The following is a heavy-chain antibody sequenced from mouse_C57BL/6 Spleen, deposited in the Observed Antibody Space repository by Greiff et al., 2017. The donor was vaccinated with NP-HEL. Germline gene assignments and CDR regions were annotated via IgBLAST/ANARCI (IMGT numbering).Heavy chain of an antibody. CDR2: ISYDGSN. J-gene: IGHJ2*01. D-gene: IGHD2-5*01. V-gene: IGHV3-6*01. CDR1: GYSITSGYY. Sequence: DVQLQESGPGLVKPSQSLSLTCSVTGYSITSGYYWNWIRQFPGNKLEWMGYISYDGSNNYNPSLKNRISITRDTSKNQFFLKLNSVTTEDTATYYCASGDSNYVGHYFDYWGQGTTLTVSS. CDR3: ASGDSNYVGHYFDY.